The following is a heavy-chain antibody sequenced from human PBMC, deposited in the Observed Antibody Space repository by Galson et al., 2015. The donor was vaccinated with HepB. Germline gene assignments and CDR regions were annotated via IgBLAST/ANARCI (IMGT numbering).Heavy chain of an antibody. J-gene: IGHJ4*02. V-gene: IGHV1-69*13. CDR3: ARDLPGFCSGGTCYSGFDY. CDR2: IIPIFGTA. Sequence: SVKVSCKASGGTFSTYPISWVRQAPGQGLEWMGGIIPIFGTANYTQTFQGRVTITADEYTTTAYMELSSLTSEDTAIYYCARDLPGFCSGGTCYSGFDYWGQGTLVTVSS. D-gene: IGHD2-15*01. CDR1: GGTFSTYP.